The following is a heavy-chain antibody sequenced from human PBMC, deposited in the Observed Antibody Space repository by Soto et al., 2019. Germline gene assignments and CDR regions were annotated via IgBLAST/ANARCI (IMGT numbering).Heavy chain of an antibody. Sequence: SEPQRLTNTVAGGYLSSYDLRWIRPPPGKGLEWIGYIYYSGSTNYNPSLKSRVTISVDTSKNQFSLKLSSVTAADTAVYYCARGYYYDSSGYYDDYWGQGTLVTVSS. CDR3: ARGYYYDSSGYYDDY. J-gene: IGHJ4*02. CDR2: IYYSGST. V-gene: IGHV4-59*01. D-gene: IGHD3-22*01. CDR1: GGYLSSYD.